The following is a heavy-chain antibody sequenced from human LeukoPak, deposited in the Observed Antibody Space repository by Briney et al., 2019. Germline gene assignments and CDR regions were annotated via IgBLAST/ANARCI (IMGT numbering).Heavy chain of an antibody. J-gene: IGHJ5*02. CDR2: IWPGDSDT. D-gene: IGHD1-26*01. V-gene: IGHV5-51*01. CDR1: GYDFTTYW. CDR3: ARRGRGDWFDP. Sequence: GESLKISCKISGYDFTTYWIGWVRQMPGKGLECMGIIWPGDSDTRYSPPFQGQVTISADKTISTVYLQWSSLKVSDTAIYYCARRGRGDWFDPWGQGTLVTVSS.